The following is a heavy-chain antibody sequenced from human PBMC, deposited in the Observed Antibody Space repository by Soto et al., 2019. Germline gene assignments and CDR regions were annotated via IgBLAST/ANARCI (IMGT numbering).Heavy chain of an antibody. CDR3: AKLYCSDGVCEYSYYRYGMDV. J-gene: IGHJ6*02. CDR2: ISGSGRST. Sequence: PGGSLRLSCAASGFTLSSYAMSWVRQAPGKGLEWVTVISGSGRSTYHADSVKGRFTISRDNSKNTLDLQMNSLRAEDTAIYYCAKLYCSDGVCEYSYYRYGMDVWGQGTSVTVSS. D-gene: IGHD2-8*01. CDR1: GFTLSSYA. V-gene: IGHV3-23*01.